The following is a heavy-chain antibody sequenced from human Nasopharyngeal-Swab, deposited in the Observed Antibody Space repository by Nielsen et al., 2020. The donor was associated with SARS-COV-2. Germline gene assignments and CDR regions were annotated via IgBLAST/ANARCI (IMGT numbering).Heavy chain of an antibody. CDR1: GFTFDDYG. CDR3: ARDGRITIFGVVTADYYGMDV. J-gene: IGHJ6*02. D-gene: IGHD3-3*01. V-gene: IGHV3-20*04. Sequence: GESLKISCAASGFTFDDYGMSWVRQAPGKGLEWGSGINWNGGSTGYADSVKGRFTISRDNAKNSLYLQMNSLRAEDTALYYCARDGRITIFGVVTADYYGMDVWGQGTTVTVSS. CDR2: INWNGGST.